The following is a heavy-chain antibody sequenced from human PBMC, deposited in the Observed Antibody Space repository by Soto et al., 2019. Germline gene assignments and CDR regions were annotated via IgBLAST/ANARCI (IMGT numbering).Heavy chain of an antibody. CDR3: SKTRLRTPTYCGGDCYSGAFDI. D-gene: IGHD2-21*01. CDR2: ISWNSGSI. CDR1: EFTFDDYA. Sequence: SGGSLSLSYPASEFTFDDYAMHWVRQAPGKGLEWASGISWNSGSIGYADSVKGRFTISRDNAKNSLYLQMNSLRDEDTALYHCSKTRLRTPTYCGGDCYSGAFDIWGQGTMVTVSS. V-gene: IGHV3-9*01. J-gene: IGHJ3*02.